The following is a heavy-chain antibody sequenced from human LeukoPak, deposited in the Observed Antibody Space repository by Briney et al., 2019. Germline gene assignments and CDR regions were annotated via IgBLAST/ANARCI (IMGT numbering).Heavy chain of an antibody. D-gene: IGHD3-22*01. CDR2: ISWKSNNI. CDR3: ARDFSNGYFRHFDF. J-gene: IGHJ4*02. Sequence: GRSLRLSCVTSGFTFEDHAMHWVRQGPGKGLEWLAGISWKSNNIIYADSVRGRVTISRDNAKNSLFLQMNSLGVGDTALYYCARDFSNGYFRHFDFWGRGTQVTVSS. V-gene: IGHV3-9*01. CDR1: GFTFEDHA.